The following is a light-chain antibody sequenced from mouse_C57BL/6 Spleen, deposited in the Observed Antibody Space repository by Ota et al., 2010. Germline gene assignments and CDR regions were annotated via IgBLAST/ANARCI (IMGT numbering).Light chain of an antibody. V-gene: IGKV5-45*01. J-gene: IGKJ5*01. CDR2: YAS. CDR3: QQSNNWPLT. CDR1: ENIHNY. Sequence: QXPSSLSASVGETVTITCRASENIHNYLAWYQQKSHESPRLLIKYASQSISGIPSRFSGSGSGTDFTLSINSVETEDFGMYFCQQSNNWPLTFGAGTKLELK.